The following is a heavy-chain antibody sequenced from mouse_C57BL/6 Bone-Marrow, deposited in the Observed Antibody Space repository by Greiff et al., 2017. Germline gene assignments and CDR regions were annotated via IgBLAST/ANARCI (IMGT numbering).Heavy chain of an antibody. J-gene: IGHJ3*01. V-gene: IGHV5-4*01. CDR2: ISDGGSYT. CDR3: ARYYYGSMFAY. Sequence: EVQGVESGGGLVQPGGSLKLSCAASGFTFSSYAMSWVRQTPEKRLEWVATISDGGSYTYYPDNVKGRFTISRDNAKNNLYLQMSHLKSEDTAMYYCARYYYGSMFAYWGQGTLVTVSA. CDR1: GFTFSSYA. D-gene: IGHD1-1*01.